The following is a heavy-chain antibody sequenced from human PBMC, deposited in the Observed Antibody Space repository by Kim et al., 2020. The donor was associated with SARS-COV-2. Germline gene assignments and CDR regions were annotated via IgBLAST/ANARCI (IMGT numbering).Heavy chain of an antibody. J-gene: IGHJ6*02. CDR2: IYYSGST. CDR3: ARGRPPGSSGCYSLDYYYYGMDV. Sequence: SETLSLTCAVYGGSFSGYYWSWIRQPPGKGLEWIGDIYYSGSTNYNPSLKSRVTISVDTSKNQFSLKLSSVTAADTAVYYCARGRPPGSSGCYSLDYYYYGMDVWGQGTTVTVSS. V-gene: IGHV4-59*12. D-gene: IGHD2-15*01. CDR1: GGSFSGYY.